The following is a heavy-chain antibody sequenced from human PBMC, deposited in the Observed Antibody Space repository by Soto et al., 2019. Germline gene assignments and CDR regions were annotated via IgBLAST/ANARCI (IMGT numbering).Heavy chain of an antibody. CDR3: AGAYDLLCDS. CDR1: GYTFTDSH. CDR2: INPDTGDR. J-gene: IGHJ4*02. Sequence: ASVKVSCKASGYTFTDSHIHWVRQAPGQGLEWMGWINPDTGDRNYAQRFQGRLTLTRDTSITTAYMALTRLTSDDTAVYFCAGAYDLLCDSWGQGSLVTVSS. V-gene: IGHV1-2*02. D-gene: IGHD3-3*01.